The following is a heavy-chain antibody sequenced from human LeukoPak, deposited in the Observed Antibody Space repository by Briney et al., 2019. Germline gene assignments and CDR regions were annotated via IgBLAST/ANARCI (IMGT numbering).Heavy chain of an antibody. CDR2: FYHSGST. CDR1: GYSISSPYY. Sequence: SETLSLTCTVSGYSISSPYYWGWIRQPPGKGLEWIGSFYHSGSTYYNPSLKSRVTISVDTSKNQFSLKLSSVTAADTAVYYCARDGGYDTQFDPWGQGTLVTVSS. CDR3: ARDGGYDTQFDP. V-gene: IGHV4-38-2*02. J-gene: IGHJ5*02. D-gene: IGHD3-9*01.